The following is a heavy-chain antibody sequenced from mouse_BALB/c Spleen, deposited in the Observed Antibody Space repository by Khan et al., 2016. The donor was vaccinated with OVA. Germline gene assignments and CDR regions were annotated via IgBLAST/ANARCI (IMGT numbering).Heavy chain of an antibody. D-gene: IGHD2-3*01. V-gene: IGHV3-2*02. CDR1: GYSITSDYA. Sequence: VQLKESGPGLVKPSQSLSLTCTVTGYSITSDYAWNWIRQLPGNKLEWMGYISYSGSTNYNPALKSRISFTRDTSKNPFFLQLNSVTTEDTATYYCARDGSRYSYGIDYWGQGTSVTVSS. CDR2: ISYSGST. J-gene: IGHJ4*01. CDR3: ARDGSRYSYGIDY.